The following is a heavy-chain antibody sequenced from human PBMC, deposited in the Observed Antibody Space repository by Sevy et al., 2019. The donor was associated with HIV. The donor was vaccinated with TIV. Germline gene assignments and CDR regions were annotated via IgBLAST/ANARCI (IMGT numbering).Heavy chain of an antibody. V-gene: IGHV3-23*01. CDR1: GFTFSSYA. CDR3: AKEGDSSGPVSIDY. CDR2: ISGSGGST. D-gene: IGHD6-19*01. J-gene: IGHJ4*02. Sequence: GGSLRLSCAASGFTFSSYAMSWVRQAPGKGLEWVSAISGSGGSTYYADSVKSRFNISRDNSKNTRYLQMNRLRAEDTAVYYCAKEGDSSGPVSIDYWGQGTLVTVSS.